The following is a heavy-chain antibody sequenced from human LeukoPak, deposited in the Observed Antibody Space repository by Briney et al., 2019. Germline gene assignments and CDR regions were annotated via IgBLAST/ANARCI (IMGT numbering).Heavy chain of an antibody. CDR2: IGTAGNT. D-gene: IGHD6-19*01. Sequence: GGSLRLSCAASGLSFSSYDMHWVRQVTGKGLEWVAAIGTAGNTYYPGSVKGRFTISRENAKKSLYLQMNSLGVGDTAVYYCARGGSSGWFPQLRDAFDIWGQGTMVTVAS. CDR1: GLSFSSYD. J-gene: IGHJ3*02. V-gene: IGHV3-13*01. CDR3: ARGGSSGWFPQLRDAFDI.